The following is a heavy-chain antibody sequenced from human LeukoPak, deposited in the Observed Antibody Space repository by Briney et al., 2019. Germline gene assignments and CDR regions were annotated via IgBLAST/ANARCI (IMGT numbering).Heavy chain of an antibody. CDR2: IYSGGST. D-gene: IGHD6-6*01. J-gene: IGHJ4*02. CDR1: GFTVSSNY. CDR3: ARGGFYVAARASDY. Sequence: GGSLRLSCAASGFTVSSNYMSWVRQAPGKGLEWVSVIYSGGSTYYADSVKGRFTISRDNSKNTLYLQMNSLRAEDTAVYYCARGGFYVAARASDYWGQGTLVTVSS. V-gene: IGHV3-53*01.